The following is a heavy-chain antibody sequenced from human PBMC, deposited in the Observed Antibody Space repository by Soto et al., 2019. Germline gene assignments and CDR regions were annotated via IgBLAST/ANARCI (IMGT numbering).Heavy chain of an antibody. J-gene: IGHJ5*01. CDR3: ALVAPDQESCFVS. D-gene: IGHD5-12*01. CDR2: IYPGDSDT. V-gene: IGHV5-51*01. CDR1: GYTFTTYY. Sequence: PGESLKISCRASGYTFTTYYIAWVRQKPGKGLEWMGIIYPGDSDTRYSPSFQGQVTISADKSISTAYLQWNTLKASDTAMYYCALVAPDQESCFVSWCPAPLVTV.